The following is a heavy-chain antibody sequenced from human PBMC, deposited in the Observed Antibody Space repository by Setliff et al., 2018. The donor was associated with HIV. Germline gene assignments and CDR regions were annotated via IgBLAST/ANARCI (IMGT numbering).Heavy chain of an antibody. V-gene: IGHV1-69*05. CDR3: ARAGGLRMDRGVVSDY. CDR1: GDTFNNYG. Sequence: ASVKVSCKVSGDTFNNYGLNWVRQAPGQGLEWMGGIIPIFKSADYAQKFQGRVTITTDESTSTAYMDLSSLKSEDAAVYYCARAGGLRMDRGVVSDYWGQGTLVTVSS. D-gene: IGHD3-10*01. CDR2: IIPIFKSA. J-gene: IGHJ4*02.